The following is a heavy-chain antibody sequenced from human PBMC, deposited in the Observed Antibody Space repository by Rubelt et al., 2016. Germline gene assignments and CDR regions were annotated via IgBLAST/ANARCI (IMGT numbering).Heavy chain of an antibody. CDR3: TRGLVADWFDP. D-gene: IGHD2-15*01. Sequence: QVQLVQSGAEVKKPGASVKVSCKASGYTFTGYYTPWVRQAPGQWLGWVGWINNKHGGTNSAEKFQGMVTLTRDRYTSTAYMELNSLRSDDTAVYYCTRGLVADWFDPWGQGTLVIVSS. V-gene: IGHV1-2*02. CDR1: GYTFTGYY. CDR2: INNKHGGT. J-gene: IGHJ5*02.